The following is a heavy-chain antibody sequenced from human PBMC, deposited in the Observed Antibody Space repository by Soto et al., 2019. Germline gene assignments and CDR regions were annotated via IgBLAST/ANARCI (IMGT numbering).Heavy chain of an antibody. CDR2: IRSKANSYAT. CDR1: GFTFSGSA. J-gene: IGHJ6*02. D-gene: IGHD5-12*01. Sequence: QPGGSLRLSCAASGFTFSGSAMHWVRQASGKGLEWVGRIRSKANSYATAYAASVKGRFTISRDDSKNTAYLQMNSLKTEDTAVYYCTRQGAGGYGSGYYYGMDVWGQGTTVTVSS. V-gene: IGHV3-73*01. CDR3: TRQGAGGYGSGYYYGMDV.